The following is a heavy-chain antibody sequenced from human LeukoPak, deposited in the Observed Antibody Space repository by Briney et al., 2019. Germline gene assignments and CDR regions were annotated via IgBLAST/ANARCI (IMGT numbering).Heavy chain of an antibody. CDR2: IKQDGSEK. CDR3: ASSGAAAGTDRYYYYYMDV. J-gene: IGHJ6*03. D-gene: IGHD6-13*01. V-gene: IGHV3-7*01. Sequence: GGSLRLSCAASGFTFSSYWMSWVRQAPGKGLEWVANIKQDGSEKYYVDSVKGRFTISRDNAKNSLYLQMNSLRAEDTAVYYCASSGAAAGTDRYYYYYMDVWGKGTTVTVSS. CDR1: GFTFSSYW.